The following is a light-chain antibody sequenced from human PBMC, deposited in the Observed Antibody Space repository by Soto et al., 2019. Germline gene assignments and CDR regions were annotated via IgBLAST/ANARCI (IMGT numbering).Light chain of an antibody. CDR2: AAS. CDR3: QKNFSSPSIT. V-gene: IGKV1-6*02. CDR1: QDISND. J-gene: IGKJ5*01. Sequence: AIQLTQSPSSLSASVGDRITITCRASQDISNDLGWFQQKPGKAPKLLIYAASILQTGVPSRFSGSGSGSEFTLTISSLQPEDFATYYCQKNFSSPSITFGQGTRLEIK.